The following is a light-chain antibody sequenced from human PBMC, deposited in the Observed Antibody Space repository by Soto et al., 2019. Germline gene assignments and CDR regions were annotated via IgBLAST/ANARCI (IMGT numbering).Light chain of an antibody. J-gene: IGKJ5*01. CDR2: DAS. CDR3: QQRTHGRPLT. Sequence: EVVLTQSPATLSLSPGETATLSCRASHNVDIYVAWYQQKPGQTPRLLIYDASNRATGIQARFSGSGSGTDFTLTISSLAPEASAVYYCQQRTHGRPLTFGQGTRLE. CDR1: HNVDIY. V-gene: IGKV3-11*01.